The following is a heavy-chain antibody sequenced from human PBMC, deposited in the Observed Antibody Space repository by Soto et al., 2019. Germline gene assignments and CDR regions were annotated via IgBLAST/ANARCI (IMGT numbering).Heavy chain of an antibody. V-gene: IGHV4-59*01. J-gene: IGHJ3*02. D-gene: IGHD4-17*01. CDR3: ARVPHYGGNRLHAFDI. Sequence: SETLSLTCTVSGGSISGSYWSWIRQTPGKVLEWVGYIHYSGSTNYNPSLKSRVTMSVDSAKNQFSLQLSSVTAADTAVYYCARVPHYGGNRLHAFDIWGQGTMVTVSS. CDR1: GGSISGSY. CDR2: IHYSGST.